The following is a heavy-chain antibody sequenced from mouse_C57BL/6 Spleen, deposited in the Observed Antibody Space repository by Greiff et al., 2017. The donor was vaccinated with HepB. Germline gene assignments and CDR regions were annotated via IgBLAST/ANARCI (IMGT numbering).Heavy chain of an antibody. Sequence: VQLQQPGAELVKPGASVKLSCKASGYTFTSYWMHWVKQRPGRGLEWIGMIDPNSGGTKYNEKFKSKATLTVDKPSSTAYMQLSSLTSEDSAVYYCARSRYDYDAADWGQGTLVTVSA. J-gene: IGHJ3*01. V-gene: IGHV1-72*01. D-gene: IGHD2-4*01. CDR3: ARSRYDYDAAD. CDR2: IDPNSGGT. CDR1: GYTFTSYW.